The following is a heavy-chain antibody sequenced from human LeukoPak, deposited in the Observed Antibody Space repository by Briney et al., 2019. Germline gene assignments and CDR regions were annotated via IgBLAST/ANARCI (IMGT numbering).Heavy chain of an antibody. V-gene: IGHV3-21*01. Sequence: GGSLRLSCGASGFTFSSYSMNWVRQTPGKGLEWVSSITRGSIYTFYADSVKGRFTISRDNAKNSLSLQMNSLRAEDTAVYYCARDPYNGSYGDDYYYYMDVWGKGTTVTISS. J-gene: IGHJ6*03. CDR2: ITRGSIYT. D-gene: IGHD1-26*01. CDR3: ARDPYNGSYGDDYYYYMDV. CDR1: GFTFSSYS.